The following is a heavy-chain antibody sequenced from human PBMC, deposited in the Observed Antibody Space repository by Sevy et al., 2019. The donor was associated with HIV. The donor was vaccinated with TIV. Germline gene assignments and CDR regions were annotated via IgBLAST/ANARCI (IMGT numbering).Heavy chain of an antibody. V-gene: IGHV3-7*01. CDR3: ARELWPGDY. D-gene: IGHD2-21*01. J-gene: IGHJ4*02. CDR1: GFTFSDYD. CDR2: IKQDGSQK. Sequence: GGSLRLSCAASGFTFSDYDMGWVRQAPGKGLEWVANIKQDGSQKNYVDSVKGRFTISRDNAKNSLYLQMNRLRVDDTAVYYCARELWPGDYWGQGTLVTVSS.